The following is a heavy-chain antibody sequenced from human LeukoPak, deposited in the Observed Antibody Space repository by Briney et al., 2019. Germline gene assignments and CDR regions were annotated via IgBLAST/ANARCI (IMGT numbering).Heavy chain of an antibody. CDR1: GFTFNTYW. Sequence: SGGSLRLSCAASGFTFNTYWMHWVRQAPGKGLEWVADINSDASSTRYADSVKGRFTISRDNAKNTLYLHMNSLRAEDTAVYYCARGDIRGYSYGFAYCGQAPLVTVSS. D-gene: IGHD5-18*01. J-gene: IGHJ4*02. CDR3: ARGDIRGYSYGFAY. CDR2: INSDASST. V-gene: IGHV3-74*01.